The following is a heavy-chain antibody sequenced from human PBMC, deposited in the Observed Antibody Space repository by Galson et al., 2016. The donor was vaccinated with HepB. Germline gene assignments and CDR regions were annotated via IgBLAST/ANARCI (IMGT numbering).Heavy chain of an antibody. Sequence: LSLTCTVSGGSISSGGYYWSWIRQHPGKGLEWIGYIYNSVSTYYNPSLKSRVTISVDTSKNQFSLKLSSVTAADTAVYYCAREIPGPYSYGYCRDAFDIWGQGTMVTVTS. CDR2: IYNSVST. V-gene: IGHV4-31*03. CDR3: AREIPGPYSYGYCRDAFDI. D-gene: IGHD5-18*01. CDR1: GGSISSGGYY. J-gene: IGHJ3*02.